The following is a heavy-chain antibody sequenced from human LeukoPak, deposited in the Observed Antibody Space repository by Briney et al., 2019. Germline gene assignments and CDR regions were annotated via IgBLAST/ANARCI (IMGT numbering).Heavy chain of an antibody. J-gene: IGHJ6*02. V-gene: IGHV4-61*08. D-gene: IGHD3-9*01. CDR1: GGSISSGVYY. Sequence: TASQTLSLTCTVSGGSISSGVYYWSWIRQPPGKGLEWIGYIYYSGSTNYNPSLKSRVTISVDTSKNQFSLKLSSVTAADTAVYYCARDRGDIPSVDGMDVWGQGTTVTVSS. CDR2: IYYSGST. CDR3: ARDRGDIPSVDGMDV.